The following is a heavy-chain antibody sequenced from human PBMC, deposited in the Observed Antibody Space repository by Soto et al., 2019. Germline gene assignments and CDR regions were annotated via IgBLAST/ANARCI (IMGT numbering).Heavy chain of an antibody. CDR1: GGSIRDDTYY. CDR2: IYYSGTS. D-gene: IGHD2-2*01. J-gene: IGHJ5*02. CDR3: ARLHCASPNCVPLDP. Sequence: QLQLQESGPGLVKPSETLSLTCTVSGGSIRDDTYYWGWIRQPPGKGLEWIGSIYYSGTSSYNPSLQSRVTMSVDTSTKQLSLRLTSVTAADTAVYYFARLHCASPNCVPLDPWGQGTLVIVSS. V-gene: IGHV4-39*01.